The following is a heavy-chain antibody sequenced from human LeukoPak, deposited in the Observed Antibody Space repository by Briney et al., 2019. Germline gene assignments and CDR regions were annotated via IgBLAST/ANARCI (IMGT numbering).Heavy chain of an antibody. CDR3: ARQMYSSGCSDF. CDR1: GFTFSSYN. V-gene: IGHV3-48*02. CDR2: ISSSGYTI. D-gene: IGHD6-19*01. J-gene: IGHJ4*02. Sequence: GGSLRLSCAASGFTFSSYNMNWVRQAPGKGLEWVSYISSSGYTIYYADSVKGRFTIFRDNAKSSLYLQMDSLRDEDTAIYYCARQMYSSGCSDFWGQGTLVTVSS.